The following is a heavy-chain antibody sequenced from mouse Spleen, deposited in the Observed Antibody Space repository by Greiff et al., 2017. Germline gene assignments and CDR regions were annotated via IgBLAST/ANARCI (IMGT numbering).Heavy chain of an antibody. CDR1: GFTFSDYY. J-gene: IGHJ1*03. CDR2: ISNGGGST. CDR3: ARHLGYFDV. Sequence: EVKLVESGGGLVQPGGSLKLSCAASGFTFSDYYMYWVRQTPEKRLEWVAYISNGGGSTYYPDTVKGRFTISRDNAKNTLYLQMSRLKSEDTAMYYCARHLGYFDVWGTGTTVTVSS. V-gene: IGHV5-12*01.